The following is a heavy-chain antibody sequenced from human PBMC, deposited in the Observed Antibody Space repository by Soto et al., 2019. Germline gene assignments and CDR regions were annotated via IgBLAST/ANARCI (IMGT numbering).Heavy chain of an antibody. Sequence: ASVKVSCKASGYTFTSYAMHWVRQAPGQRLEWMGWINAGNGNTKYSQKFQGRVTITRDTSASTAYMELSSLRSEDTAVYYCARVVTTIIHSYYYYYMDVWGKGTTVTVSS. CDR2: INAGNGNT. CDR3: ARVVTTIIHSYYYYYMDV. V-gene: IGHV1-3*01. J-gene: IGHJ6*03. D-gene: IGHD4-17*01. CDR1: GYTFTSYA.